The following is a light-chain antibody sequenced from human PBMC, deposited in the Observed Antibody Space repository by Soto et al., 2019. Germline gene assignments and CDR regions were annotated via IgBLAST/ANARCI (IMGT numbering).Light chain of an antibody. CDR3: SSYTSSSNLVV. J-gene: IGLJ2*01. CDR2: DVS. CDR1: TSDVGDYNY. Sequence: QSALTQPASVSGSPGQSITISCTGTTSDVGDYNYVSWYQQHPGKAPKLMIYDVSNRPSGVSNRFSGSKSGNTDSLTISGLQAEDEADYYCSSYTSSSNLVVFGGGTKLTVL. V-gene: IGLV2-14*01.